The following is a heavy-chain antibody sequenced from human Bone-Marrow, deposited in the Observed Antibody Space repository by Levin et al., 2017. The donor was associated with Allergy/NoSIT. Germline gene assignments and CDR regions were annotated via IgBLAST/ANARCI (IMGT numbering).Heavy chain of an antibody. V-gene: IGHV3-21*01. CDR3: TTRGRYYFTMDD. Sequence: SGGSLRLSCAASGFTFSSYSMNWVRQAPGKGLEWVASISTASSYIYYANSVGGRFTVSRDNAKSSLYLQMTRLRAEDTAVYYCTTRGRYYFTMDDWGQGTTVTVSS. CDR2: ISTASSYI. J-gene: IGHJ6*02. CDR1: GFTFSSYS.